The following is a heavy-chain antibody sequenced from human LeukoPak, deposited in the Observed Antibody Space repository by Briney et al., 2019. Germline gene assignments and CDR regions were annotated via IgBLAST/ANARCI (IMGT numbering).Heavy chain of an antibody. J-gene: IGHJ4*02. D-gene: IGHD3-9*01. CDR3: AKPFCDILTGCTI. V-gene: IGHV4-59*01. CDR2: IYYSGST. CDR1: GGSISSYY. Sequence: SETLSLTCSVSGGSISSYYWSWLRQPPGKGLEWIGYIYYSGSTNYNPSLKSRVTISVDTSKNQFSLRLSSVTAADTAVYYCAKPFCDILTGCTIWGQGTLVTVSS.